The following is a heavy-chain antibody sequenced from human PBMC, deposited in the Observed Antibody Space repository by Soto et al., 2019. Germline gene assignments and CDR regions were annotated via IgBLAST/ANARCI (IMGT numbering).Heavy chain of an antibody. CDR1: GLTFSSSS. D-gene: IGHD1-26*01. J-gene: IGHJ4*02. V-gene: IGHV3-30-3*01. CDR2: ISENGDRQ. Sequence: QVQLVQSGGGVVQTGNSLRLSCTVSGLTFSSSSVHWVRQAPGKGLEWVAVISENGDRQYSTDSVRGRFLVSRDTFNNTIYLQMNILRPEDTCEYFCARRLAPSVSALGYWGQGALVTVSS. CDR3: ARRLAPSVSALGY.